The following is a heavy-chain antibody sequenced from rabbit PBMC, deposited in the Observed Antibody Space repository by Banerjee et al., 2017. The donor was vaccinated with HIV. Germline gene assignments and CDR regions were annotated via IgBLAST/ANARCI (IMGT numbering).Heavy chain of an antibody. J-gene: IGHJ4*01. D-gene: IGHD7-1*01. CDR3: ARDLTGVTGWNFNL. CDR2: IYAGSSGST. CDR1: GFSFTSSYW. Sequence: QEQLEESGGDLVKPEGSLTLTCTASGFSFTSSYWICWVRQAPGKGLEWIGCIYAGSSGSTQYANWAKGRFTISKTSSTTVTLQMTSLTAADTATYFCARDLTGVTGWNFNLWGPGTLVTVS. V-gene: IGHV1S45*01.